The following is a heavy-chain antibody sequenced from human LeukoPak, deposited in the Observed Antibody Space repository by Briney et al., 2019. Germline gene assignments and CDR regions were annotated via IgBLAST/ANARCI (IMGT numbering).Heavy chain of an antibody. Sequence: GGSLRLSCAASGFTFSDYYMSWIRQAPGKGLEWVSYISSSGSTIYYADSVKGRFTISRDNAKNSLYLQMNSLRAEDTAVYYCARYGSGSYYVSYYFDYWGQGTLVTVSS. J-gene: IGHJ4*02. D-gene: IGHD3-10*01. CDR3: ARYGSGSYYVSYYFDY. V-gene: IGHV3-11*04. CDR2: ISSSGSTI. CDR1: GFTFSDYY.